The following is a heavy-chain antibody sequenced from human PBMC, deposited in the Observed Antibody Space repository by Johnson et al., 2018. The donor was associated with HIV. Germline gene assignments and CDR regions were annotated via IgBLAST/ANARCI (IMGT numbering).Heavy chain of an antibody. J-gene: IGHJ3*02. CDR2: ISYDGSDK. D-gene: IGHD3-22*01. CDR3: ARQLGYYYDSSGYYAEPDDAFDI. V-gene: IGHV3-30*04. CDR1: GFTFSSYA. Sequence: QVQLVESGGGVVQPGRSLRLSCAASGFTFSSYAMHWVRQAPAKGLEWVAAISYDGSDKDHADSVKGRFTITRDSSKNTLYLQMNSLRAEDTAVYYCARQLGYYYDSSGYYAEPDDAFDIWGQGTMVTVSS.